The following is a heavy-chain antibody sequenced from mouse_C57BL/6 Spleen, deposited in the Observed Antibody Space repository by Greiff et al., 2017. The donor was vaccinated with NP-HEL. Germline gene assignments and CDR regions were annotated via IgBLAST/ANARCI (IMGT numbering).Heavy chain of an antibody. CDR1: GYTFTSYW. D-gene: IGHD2-2*01. CDR3: ARWRGYYGYDYWYFDV. CDR2: INPSNGGT. J-gene: IGHJ1*03. V-gene: IGHV1-53*01. Sequence: QVQLQQPGTELVKPGASGYTFTSYWMHWVKQRPGQGLEWIGNINPSNGGTNYNEKFKSKATLTVDKSSSTAYMQLSSLTSEDSAVYYCARWRGYYGYDYWYFDVWGTGTTVTVSS.